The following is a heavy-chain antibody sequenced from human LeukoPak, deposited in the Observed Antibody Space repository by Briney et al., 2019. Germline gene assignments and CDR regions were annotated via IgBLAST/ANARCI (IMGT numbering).Heavy chain of an antibody. CDR3: ARDVEDIVVVVAAAYYYYGMDV. Sequence: GASVKVSCKASGYTFTSYGISWVRQAPGQGLEWMGWISAYNGNTNYAQKLQGRVTMTTDTSTSTAYMDLRSLRSDDTAVYYCARDVEDIVVVVAAAYYYYGMDVWGQGTTVTVSS. V-gene: IGHV1-18*01. CDR1: GYTFTSYG. CDR2: ISAYNGNT. D-gene: IGHD2-15*01. J-gene: IGHJ6*02.